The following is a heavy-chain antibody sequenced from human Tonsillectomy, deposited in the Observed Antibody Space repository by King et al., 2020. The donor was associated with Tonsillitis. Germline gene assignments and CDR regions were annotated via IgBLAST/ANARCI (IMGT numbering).Heavy chain of an antibody. J-gene: IGHJ4*02. D-gene: IGHD3-9*01. V-gene: IGHV1-69*04. CDR3: ARGGRYFDWLLGEDLDY. CDR1: GGTFSSYA. CDR2: IIPILGIA. Sequence: QLVQSGAEVKKPGSSVKVSCKASGGTFSSYAISWVRQAPGQGLEWMGRIIPILGIANYAQKFQGRVTITADKSTSTAYMELSSLRSEDTAVYYCARGGRYFDWLLGEDLDYWGQGTLVTVSS.